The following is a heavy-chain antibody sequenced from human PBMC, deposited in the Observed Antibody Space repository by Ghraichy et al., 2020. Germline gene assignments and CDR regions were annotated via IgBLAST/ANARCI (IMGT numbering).Heavy chain of an antibody. CDR3: AKDRDYYDSSGYYFNAFDI. J-gene: IGHJ3*02. Sequence: GGSRLSCAASAFTFSSYAMTWVRQAPGKGLEWVSTIRGSGSSTYYTDSVKGRFTISRDNSKNTLYLQMNCLRAEDTAVYYCAKDRDYYDSSGYYFNAFDIWGQGTLVTVSS. CDR1: AFTFSSYA. D-gene: IGHD3-22*01. CDR2: IRGSGSST. V-gene: IGHV3-23*01.